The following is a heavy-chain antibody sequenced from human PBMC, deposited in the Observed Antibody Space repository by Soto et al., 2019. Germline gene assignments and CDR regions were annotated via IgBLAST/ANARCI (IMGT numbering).Heavy chain of an antibody. CDR2: IYYSGST. V-gene: IGHV4-59*01. D-gene: IGHD3-22*01. CDR1: GGSISSYY. CDR3: ASRRYDSSGYYWFEY. J-gene: IGHJ4*02. Sequence: SETLSLTCTVSGGSISSYYWSWIRQPPGKGLEWVVYIYYSGSTNYNPSLKSRVTISVDTSKNQFSLKLSSVTAADTAVYYCASRRYDSSGYYWFEYWAQGTMVTVSS.